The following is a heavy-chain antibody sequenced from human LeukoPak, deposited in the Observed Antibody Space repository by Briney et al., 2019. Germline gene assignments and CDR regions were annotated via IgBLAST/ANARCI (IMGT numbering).Heavy chain of an antibody. V-gene: IGHV3-7*01. CDR2: IKQDGSEK. CDR3: ANALSEIDAFDI. J-gene: IGHJ3*02. CDR1: GFTFSSYS. Sequence: GGSLRLSCAASGFTFSSYSMNWVRQAPGKGLEWVANIKQDGSEKYYVDSVKGRFTISRDNSKNTLYLQMNSLRAEDTAVYYCANALSEIDAFDIWGQGTMVTVSS. D-gene: IGHD3-16*01.